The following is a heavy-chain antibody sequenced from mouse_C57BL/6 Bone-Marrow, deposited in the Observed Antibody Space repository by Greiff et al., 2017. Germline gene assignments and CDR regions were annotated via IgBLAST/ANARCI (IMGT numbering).Heavy chain of an antibody. CDR2: ISRGGSYT. J-gene: IGHJ4*01. V-gene: IGHV5-6*01. Sequence: EVQLVESGADLVKPGGSLKLSCAASGFTFSSYGMSWVRQTPDKRLEWVATISRGGSYTYYPDSVKGRFTISRDNAKNTLYLQMSSLKSEDTAMYYGARARPLFVYYARDYWGQGTSVTVTS. CDR1: GFTFSSYG. CDR3: ARARPLFVYYARDY.